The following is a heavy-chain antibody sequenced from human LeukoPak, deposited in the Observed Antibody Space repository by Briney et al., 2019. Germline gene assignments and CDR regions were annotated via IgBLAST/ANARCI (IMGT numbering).Heavy chain of an antibody. Sequence: ASVKVSCKASGYTFTGYYMHWVRQAPGQGLEWMGWINPNSGGTNYAQKFQGRVTMTRDTSISTAYMELSRQRSDDTAVYYCARVDCSSTSCFYYGMDVWGQGTTVTVSS. CDR1: GYTFTGYY. D-gene: IGHD2-2*01. V-gene: IGHV1-2*02. J-gene: IGHJ6*02. CDR2: INPNSGGT. CDR3: ARVDCSSTSCFYYGMDV.